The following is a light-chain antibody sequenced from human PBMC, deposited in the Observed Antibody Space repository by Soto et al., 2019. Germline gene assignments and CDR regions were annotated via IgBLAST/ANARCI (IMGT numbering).Light chain of an antibody. J-gene: IGKJ4*01. CDR3: QQLSSSPLT. CDR2: AAS. CDR1: QGILTY. V-gene: IGKV1-27*01. Sequence: DIQMTQSPSSLSASVGDRVTITCRASQGILTYLAWYQQKPGQVPELLIQAASTLQPGVPSRFSGSGSGTDFALTISSLQPEDFATYYCQQLSSSPLTFGGGTKVDIK.